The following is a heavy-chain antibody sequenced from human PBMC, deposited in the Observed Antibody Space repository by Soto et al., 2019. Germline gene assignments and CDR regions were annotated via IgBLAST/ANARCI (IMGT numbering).Heavy chain of an antibody. CDR3: ARSVYTEGGWLFDY. V-gene: IGHV4-4*07. CDR2: TYTSSGST. CDR1: GGSISSYY. Sequence: KPSETLSLTCSVSGGSISSYYWSWIRQPAGKGLEWIGHTYTSSGSTNYNPSLKTRVTMSVDTSNNQFSLKLSSVTAADTAVYYCARSVYTEGGWLFDYWGQGTLVTVSS. D-gene: IGHD6-19*01. J-gene: IGHJ4*02.